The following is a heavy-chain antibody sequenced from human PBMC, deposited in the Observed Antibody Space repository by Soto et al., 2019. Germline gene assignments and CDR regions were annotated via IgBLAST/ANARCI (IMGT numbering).Heavy chain of an antibody. D-gene: IGHD4-4*01. CDR1: GGTFSTYT. Sequence: QVQLVQSGAEVKKPGSSVKVSCKASGGTFSTYTITWVRQAPGQGLEWMGRIIPIIGIINYAQKFQGRVNISENKFPGTAYMELTGLRSDDTAVYYCAGDPDSHYNDSHASSYPWGQGTLATVSS. CDR3: AGDPDSHYNDSHASSYP. V-gene: IGHV1-69*08. CDR2: IIPIIGII. J-gene: IGHJ5*02.